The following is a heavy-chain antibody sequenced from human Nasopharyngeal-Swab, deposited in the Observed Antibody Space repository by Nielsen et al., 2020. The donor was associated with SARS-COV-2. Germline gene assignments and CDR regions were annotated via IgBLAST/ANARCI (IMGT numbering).Heavy chain of an antibody. V-gene: IGHV4-39*01. J-gene: IGHJ4*02. CDR1: GGSISSSSYY. CDR2: IYYSGST. D-gene: IGHD3-10*01. CDR3: ARRGYGSGSSKYYSDY. Sequence: SETLSLTCTVSGGSISSSSYYWGWIRQPPGKGLEWIGSIYYSGSTYYNPSLKSRVTISVGTSKNQFSLKLSSVTAADTAVYYCARRGYGSGSSKYYSDYWGQGTLVTVSS.